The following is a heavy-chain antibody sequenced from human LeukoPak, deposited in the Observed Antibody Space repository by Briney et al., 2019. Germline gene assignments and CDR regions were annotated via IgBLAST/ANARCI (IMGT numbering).Heavy chain of an antibody. D-gene: IGHD2-2*02. CDR1: GGSFSGYY. Sequence: SETLSLTCAVYGGSFSGYYWSWIRQPPGKGLEWIGEINHSGSTNYNPSLKSRVTISVDTSKNQFSLKLSSVTAADTAVYYCARGRPYIVVVPAAIRDWFDPWGQGTLVTVSS. J-gene: IGHJ5*02. V-gene: IGHV4-34*01. CDR3: ARGRPYIVVVPAAIRDWFDP. CDR2: INHSGST.